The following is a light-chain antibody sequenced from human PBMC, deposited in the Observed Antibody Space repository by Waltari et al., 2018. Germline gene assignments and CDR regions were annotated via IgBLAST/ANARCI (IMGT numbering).Light chain of an antibody. Sequence: EMVMTQSPATLSVSPGERATLSCRASQSVSSDLVWYQQKPGQAPRLLIYGASTRAGGIPARFSGSGSGTEFTLTISSLQSEDFAVYYCQQYNNWPPGTLGQGTRVEIK. V-gene: IGKV3-15*01. J-gene: IGKJ1*01. CDR3: QQYNNWPPGT. CDR2: GAS. CDR1: QSVSSD.